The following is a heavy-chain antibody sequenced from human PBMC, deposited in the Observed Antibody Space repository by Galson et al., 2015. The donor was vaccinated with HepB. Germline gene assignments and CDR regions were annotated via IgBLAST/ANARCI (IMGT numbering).Heavy chain of an antibody. Sequence: SLRLSCAASGFTFSSYSMNWVRQAPGKGLEWVSYISSSSSTIYYADSVKGRFTISRDNAKNSLYLQMNSLRAEDTAVYYCARDDGSGSYSEVFDYWGQGTLVTVSS. D-gene: IGHD1-26*01. CDR1: GFTFSSYS. V-gene: IGHV3-48*01. CDR3: ARDDGSGSYSEVFDY. CDR2: ISSSSSTI. J-gene: IGHJ4*02.